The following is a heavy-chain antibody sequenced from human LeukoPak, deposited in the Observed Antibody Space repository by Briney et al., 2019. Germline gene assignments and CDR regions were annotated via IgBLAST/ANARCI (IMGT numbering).Heavy chain of an antibody. CDR1: GGSISSYY. J-gene: IGHJ4*02. CDR2: IYYSGST. Sequence: SETLSLTCTVSGGSISSYYWSWIRQPPGKGLGWIGYIYYSGSTNYNPSLKSRVTISVDTSKNQFSLKLSSVIAADTAVYYCARGGLGYDSSGFDYWGQGTLVTVSS. V-gene: IGHV4-59*01. CDR3: ARGGLGYDSSGFDY. D-gene: IGHD3-22*01.